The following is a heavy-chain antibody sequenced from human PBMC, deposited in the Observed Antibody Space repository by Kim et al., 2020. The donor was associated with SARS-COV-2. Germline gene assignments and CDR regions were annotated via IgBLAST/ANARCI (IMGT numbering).Heavy chain of an antibody. CDR2: INGDGSST. V-gene: IGHV3-74*01. J-gene: IGHJ4*02. CDR1: GFTFSSYW. CDR3: ASLSTGYVWGKFDY. Sequence: GGSLRLSCAASGFTFSSYWMHWVRQAPGEGLVWVSRINGDGSSTSYADSVKGRFTISRDNAKHTLYLQMNSLRAEDTAVYYCASLSTGYVWGKFDYWGQG. D-gene: IGHD3-10*02.